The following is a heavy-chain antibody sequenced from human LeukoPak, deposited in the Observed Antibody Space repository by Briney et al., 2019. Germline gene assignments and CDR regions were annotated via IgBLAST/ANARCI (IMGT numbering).Heavy chain of an antibody. V-gene: IGHV4-39*01. CDR3: GRRGHLHRPF. J-gene: IGHJ4*02. Sequence: SETLSLTCTVSGDSADSIKSSSYYCAWIRLPPGKGLEWVGSIYYDGSPYYNPSLRGRVTISVDTSKSQFSVKLNSVTAADTAMYYCGRRGHLHRPFWGQGTLVTVSS. CDR2: IYYDGSP. D-gene: IGHD3/OR15-3a*01. CDR1: GDSADSIKSSSYY.